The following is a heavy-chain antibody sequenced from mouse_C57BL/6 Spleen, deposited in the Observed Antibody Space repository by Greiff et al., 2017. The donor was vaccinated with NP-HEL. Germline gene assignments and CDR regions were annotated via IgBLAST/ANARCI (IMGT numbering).Heavy chain of an antibody. D-gene: IGHD1-1*01. CDR2: LYPGSGNT. J-gene: IGHJ1*03. CDR1: GYTFTDYY. V-gene: IGHV1-76*01. Sequence: QVQLKESGAELVRPGASVKLSCKASGYTFTDYYINWVKQRPGQGLEWIARLYPGSGNTYYNEKFKGKATLTADKSSSTAYMQLSSLTSEDSAVYFCARNYYGSSYGYFDVWGTGTTVTVSS. CDR3: ARNYYGSSYGYFDV.